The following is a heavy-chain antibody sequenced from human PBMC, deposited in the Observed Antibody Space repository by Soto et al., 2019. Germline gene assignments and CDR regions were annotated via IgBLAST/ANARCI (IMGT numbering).Heavy chain of an antibody. CDR1: GYTFTSYA. D-gene: IGHD3-3*01. CDR3: AREPTYDFLYYYGMDV. Sequence: ASVKVSCKASGYTFTSYAMHWVRQAPGQRLEWMGWINAGNGNTKYSQKFQGRVTITGDTSTSTAYMELSSLRSEDTAVYYCAREPTYDFLYYYGMDVWGQGTTVTVSS. J-gene: IGHJ6*02. V-gene: IGHV1-3*01. CDR2: INAGNGNT.